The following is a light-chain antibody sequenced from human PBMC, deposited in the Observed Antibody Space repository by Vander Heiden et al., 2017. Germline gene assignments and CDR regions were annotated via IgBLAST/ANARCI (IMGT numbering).Light chain of an antibody. CDR1: SSNIGSNA. Sequence: QSVLTQPPSASGTPGQRVTIFCSGGSSNIGSNAVNWYQQPPETAPKLLIYYNIQRPSGVPDRFSGSKSGTSASLAISGLQSEDEATYYCAAWDDSLNGVVFGGGTKVTVL. CDR3: AAWDDSLNGVV. J-gene: IGLJ2*01. CDR2: YNI. V-gene: IGLV1-44*01.